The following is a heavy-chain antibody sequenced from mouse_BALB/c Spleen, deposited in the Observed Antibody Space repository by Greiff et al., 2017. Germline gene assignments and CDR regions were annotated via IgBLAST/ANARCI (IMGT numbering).Heavy chain of an antibody. CDR3: TRGYDGFDY. D-gene: IGHD2-2*01. CDR1: GYTFTDYE. CDR2: IDPETGGT. Sequence: QVQLKESGAELVRPGASVTLSCKASGYTFTDYEMHWVKQTPVHGLEWIGAIDPETGGTAYNQKFKGKATLTADKSSSTAYMELRSLTSEDSAVYYCTRGYDGFDYWGQGTTLTVSS. J-gene: IGHJ2*01. V-gene: IGHV1-15*01.